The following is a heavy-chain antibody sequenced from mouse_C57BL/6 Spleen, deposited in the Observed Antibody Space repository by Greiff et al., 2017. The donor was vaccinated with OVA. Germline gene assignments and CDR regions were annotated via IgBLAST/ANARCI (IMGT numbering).Heavy chain of an antibody. Sequence: VQLQQPGAELVRPGSSVKLSCKASGYTFTSYWMDWVKQRPGQGLEWIGNIYPSDSETHYNQKFKDKATLTVDKSSSTAYMQLSSLTSEDSAVYYCARSYDSAWFAYWGQGTLVTVSA. CDR3: ARSYDSAWFAY. D-gene: IGHD2-4*01. CDR2: IYPSDSET. J-gene: IGHJ3*01. CDR1: GYTFTSYW. V-gene: IGHV1-61*01.